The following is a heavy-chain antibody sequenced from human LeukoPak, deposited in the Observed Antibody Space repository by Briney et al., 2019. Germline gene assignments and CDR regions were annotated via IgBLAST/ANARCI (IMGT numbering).Heavy chain of an antibody. Sequence: GASVKVSCKASGYTFTGYHMHWVRQAPGQGLEWMGWINPNTGDTNYAQKFQGRVTMTRDTSISAAYMELSWLRSDDTAVYYCARGGQLVDYWGQGTLVTVSS. V-gene: IGHV1-2*02. J-gene: IGHJ4*02. CDR3: ARGGQLVDY. CDR1: GYTFTGYH. CDR2: INPNTGDT. D-gene: IGHD6-13*01.